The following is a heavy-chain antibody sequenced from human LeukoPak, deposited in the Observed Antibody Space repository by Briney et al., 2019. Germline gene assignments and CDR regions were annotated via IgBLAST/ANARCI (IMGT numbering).Heavy chain of an antibody. V-gene: IGHV3-53*01. J-gene: IGHJ4*02. CDR2: IHSGGST. CDR1: GFTVSSNF. Sequence: GGSLRLSCAASGFTVSSNFMGWVRQAPGKGLEWVSVIHSGGSTYYADSVKGRFTISRDNSKNTLYLQMKSLAAEDTAVYYCARLDGPTVTSFDYWGQGTLVTVSS. D-gene: IGHD4-17*01. CDR3: ARLDGPTVTSFDY.